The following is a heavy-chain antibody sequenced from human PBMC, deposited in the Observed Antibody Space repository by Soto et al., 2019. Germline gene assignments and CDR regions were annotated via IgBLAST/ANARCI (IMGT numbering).Heavy chain of an antibody. Sequence: QLQLQESGPGLVKPSETLSLTCSVSDDSINSDKYYWCWIRQPPGKVLEWIGSIYYRGNAYYNPSLTHRVTIALDNSKSQFSPKLNSVPAADSAVYSCARLEGRATSSYYFDFWGPGALVTVSS. D-gene: IGHD6-6*01. CDR1: DDSINSDKYY. CDR3: ARLEGRATSSYYFDF. V-gene: IGHV4-39*01. J-gene: IGHJ4*02. CDR2: IYYRGNA.